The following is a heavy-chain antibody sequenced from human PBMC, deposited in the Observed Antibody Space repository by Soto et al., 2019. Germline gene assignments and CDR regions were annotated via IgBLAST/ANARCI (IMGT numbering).Heavy chain of an antibody. J-gene: IGHJ4*02. D-gene: IGHD6-6*01. CDR1: GGTFSSYA. Sequence: QVQLVQSGAEVKKPGSSVKVSCKASGGTFSSYAISWVRQAPGQGLEWMGGIIPIFGTANYAQKFQGRVTITADESTSAADMELSSLRSEDTAVYYCARVMDWVTAYSRSVAVEYFDYWGQGTLVTVSS. CDR3: ARVMDWVTAYSRSVAVEYFDY. CDR2: IIPIFGTA. V-gene: IGHV1-69*01.